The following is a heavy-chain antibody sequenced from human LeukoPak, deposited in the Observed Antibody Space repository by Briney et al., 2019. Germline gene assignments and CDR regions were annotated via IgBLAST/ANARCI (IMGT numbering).Heavy chain of an antibody. D-gene: IGHD4-11*01. Sequence: QSGGSLRLSCAASGFTFSSYGMHWVRQAPGKGLEWVAFIRYDGSNKYYADSVKGRFTISRDNSKNTLYLQMNSLRAEDTAMYYCAKGRTVTNYYYYYMDVWGKGTTVTVSS. V-gene: IGHV3-30*02. CDR1: GFTFSSYG. CDR3: AKGRTVTNYYYYYMDV. CDR2: IRYDGSNK. J-gene: IGHJ6*03.